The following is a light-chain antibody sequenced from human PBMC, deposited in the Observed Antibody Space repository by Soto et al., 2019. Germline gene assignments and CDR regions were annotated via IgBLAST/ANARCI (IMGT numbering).Light chain of an antibody. V-gene: IGLV2-11*01. CDR3: CSYAGTYWI. Sequence: QSALTQPRSVSGSPGQSVTISCTGTSSDIGDYNYVSWYQHHPGKAPKLMIYDVNKRPSGVPDRFSGSKSGNTASLTISGLQVEDEADYYCCSYAGTYWIFGGGTQLTVL. J-gene: IGLJ2*01. CDR1: SSDIGDYNY. CDR2: DVN.